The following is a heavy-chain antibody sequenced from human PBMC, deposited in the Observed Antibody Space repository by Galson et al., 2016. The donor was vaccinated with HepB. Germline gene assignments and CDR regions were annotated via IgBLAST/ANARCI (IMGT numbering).Heavy chain of an antibody. J-gene: IGHJ3*02. CDR3: ARDATSRATHATFYM. CDR1: SDSLSTSDW. D-gene: IGHD1-1*01. V-gene: IGHV4-4*02. Sequence: SETLSLTCTVSSDSLSTSDWWSWVRQSPRKGLEWIGEINDSGTTNYNPSLEGRVTISVDTSKNQFSLWLTSVTAADTAVYYCARDATSRATHATFYMWGQGTVVTVSP. CDR2: INDSGTT.